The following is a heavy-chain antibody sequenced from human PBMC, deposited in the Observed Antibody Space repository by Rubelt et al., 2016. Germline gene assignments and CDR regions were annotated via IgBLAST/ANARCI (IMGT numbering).Heavy chain of an antibody. Sequence: QVQLVQSGAEVKKPGSSVKVSCKASGGTFSSYAISWVRQAPGQRLEWMGWIDAGNGDTKYSINLQGRVTFTRDTSARTAYMERSSRRSEASAVYYSARPLPGYYYGMDVWGQGTTVTVSS. V-gene: IGHV1-3*01. CDR3: ARPLPGYYYGMDV. CDR1: GGTFSSYA. J-gene: IGHJ6*02. CDR2: IDAGNGDT.